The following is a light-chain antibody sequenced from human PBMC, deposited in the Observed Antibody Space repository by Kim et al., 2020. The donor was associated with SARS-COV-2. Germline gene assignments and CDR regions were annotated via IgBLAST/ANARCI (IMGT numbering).Light chain of an antibody. Sequence: SASVGDRVTLTCRASQDINTLLAWYQQKPGKAPKLLIFKASYLDGCVPSRFSASGSGTGFTLTISSLQPEDFATYYCQHYSRYPYSFGQGTKLEI. V-gene: IGKV1-5*03. J-gene: IGKJ2*03. CDR1: QDINTL. CDR2: KAS. CDR3: QHYSRYPYS.